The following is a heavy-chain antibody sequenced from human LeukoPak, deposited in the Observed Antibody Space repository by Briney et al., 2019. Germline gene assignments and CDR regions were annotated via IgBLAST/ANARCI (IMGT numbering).Heavy chain of an antibody. V-gene: IGHV1-46*01. Sequence: ASVKVSCKASGYTFTSYYMHWVRQAPGQGLEWMGIINPSGGGTSYAQKFQGRVTMTRDTSTSTVYMELSSLRSEDTAVYYCAREHGDSYYYYGMDVWGQGTTVTVSS. CDR2: INPSGGGT. CDR3: AREHGDSYYYYGMDV. J-gene: IGHJ6*02. D-gene: IGHD4-17*01. CDR1: GYTFTSYY.